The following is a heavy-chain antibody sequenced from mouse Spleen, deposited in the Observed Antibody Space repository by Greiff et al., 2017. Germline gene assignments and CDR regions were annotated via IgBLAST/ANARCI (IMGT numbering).Heavy chain of an antibody. CDR2: IYPGDGNT. D-gene: IGHD3-2*02. V-gene: IGHV1-82*01. CDR1: GYAFSSSW. J-gene: IGHJ3*01. CDR3: ARHSSGSFPY. Sequence: QVQLQQSGPELVKPGASVKISCKASGYAFSSSWMNWVRQRPGKGLEWIGRIYPGDGNTDYNGKFKGKATLTADKSSSTAYMQLSSLTSEDSAVYFCARHSSGSFPYWGRGTLLTVSA.